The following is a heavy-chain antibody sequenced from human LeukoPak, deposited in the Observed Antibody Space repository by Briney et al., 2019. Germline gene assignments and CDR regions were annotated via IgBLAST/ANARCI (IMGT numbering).Heavy chain of an antibody. Sequence: SETLSLTCAVSGYSISSGYYWGWIRQPPGKGLEWIGSIYHSGSTYYNPSLKSRVTISADTSKNQFSLKLSSVTAADTAVYYCARQYFDWLPNAFDIWGQGTMVTVSS. CDR1: GYSISSGYY. V-gene: IGHV4-38-2*01. J-gene: IGHJ3*02. CDR3: ARQYFDWLPNAFDI. CDR2: IYHSGST. D-gene: IGHD3-9*01.